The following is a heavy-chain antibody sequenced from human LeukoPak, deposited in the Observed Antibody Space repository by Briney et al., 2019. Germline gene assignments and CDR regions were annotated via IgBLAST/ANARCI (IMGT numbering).Heavy chain of an antibody. J-gene: IGHJ4*02. CDR3: ARGVNSGYFDY. CDR1: GGSISSYY. Sequence: SETLSLTCTVSGGSISSYYWSWIRQPPGKGLEWIGYICYSGSTNYSPSLKSRVTISLDTSKNQFSLKLSSVTAADTAVYYCARGVNSGYFDYCGQGTLVTVSS. V-gene: IGHV4-59*01. D-gene: IGHD1-26*01. CDR2: ICYSGST.